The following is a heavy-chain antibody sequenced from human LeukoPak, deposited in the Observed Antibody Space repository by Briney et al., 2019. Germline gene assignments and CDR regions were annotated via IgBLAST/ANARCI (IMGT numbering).Heavy chain of an antibody. V-gene: IGHV3-23*01. D-gene: IGHD1-7*01. J-gene: IGHJ4*02. CDR3: ARDRDWNSGFDY. Sequence: GGSLRLTCSASGFTFSSFAMNWVRQAPGKGLEWVSAISGSGGSTYYADSVKGRFTIYRNNYKNTLYLQMNSLRAEDTAVYYCARDRDWNSGFDYWGQGTLVTVSS. CDR1: GFTFSSFA. CDR2: ISGSGGST.